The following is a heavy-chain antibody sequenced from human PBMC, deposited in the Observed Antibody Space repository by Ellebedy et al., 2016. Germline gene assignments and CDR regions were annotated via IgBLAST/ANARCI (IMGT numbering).Heavy chain of an antibody. CDR1: GGSISSYY. V-gene: IGHV4-59*01. Sequence: SETLSLTCTVSGGSISSYYWSWIRQPPGKGLEWIGNIYYSGSTNYNSSLKSRVTISVDTSKNQFSLKLSSVTAADTAVYYCAREGGGFGELLLEYWGQGTLVTVSS. D-gene: IGHD3-10*01. J-gene: IGHJ4*02. CDR3: AREGGGFGELLLEY. CDR2: IYYSGST.